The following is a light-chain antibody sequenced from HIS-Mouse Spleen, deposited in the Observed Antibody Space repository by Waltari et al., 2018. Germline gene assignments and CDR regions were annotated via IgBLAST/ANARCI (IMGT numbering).Light chain of an antibody. CDR1: QSVSSY. Sequence: LKQSSAPLASLPGRSATLSCRASQSVSSYLAWYQQKPGQAPRLLIYDASNKATGIPARFSGSGSGTDFTLTISSLEPEDFAVYYCQQRSNWPLTFGGGTKVEIK. J-gene: IGKJ4*02. CDR3: QQRSNWPLT. V-gene: IGKV3-11*01. CDR2: DAS.